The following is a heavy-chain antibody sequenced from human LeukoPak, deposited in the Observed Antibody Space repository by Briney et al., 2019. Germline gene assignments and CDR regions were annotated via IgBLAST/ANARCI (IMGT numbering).Heavy chain of an antibody. V-gene: IGHV1-8*03. Sequence: GASVKVSCKPSGYTFTSYEINGVRQATGQGLEWMGWMNPNRGNTGYAQKFQGRVTITSNTSISTAYMELSSLRSEDTAVYYCARGRGRGYCSGGSCSGYPFDIWGQGTMVTVSS. CDR2: MNPNRGNT. CDR1: GYTFTSYE. D-gene: IGHD2-15*01. J-gene: IGHJ3*02. CDR3: ARGRGRGYCSGGSCSGYPFDI.